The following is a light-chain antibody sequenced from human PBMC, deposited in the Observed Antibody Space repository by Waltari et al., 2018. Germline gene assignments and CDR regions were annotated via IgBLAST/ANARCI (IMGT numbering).Light chain of an antibody. V-gene: IGKV1-16*02. Sequence: DIQMTQSPSSLSASVGDRVTITCRASQDISNSLAWLQQKPGKAPKPLIYAASTLESGVPSKFSGSGSGTDFTLTISSLQPEDFATYYCQQYDSSRTFGQGTKVEIK. CDR3: QQYDSSRT. J-gene: IGKJ1*01. CDR2: AAS. CDR1: QDISNS.